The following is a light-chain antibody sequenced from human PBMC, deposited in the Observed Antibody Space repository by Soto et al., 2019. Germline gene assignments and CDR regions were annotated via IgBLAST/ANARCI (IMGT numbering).Light chain of an antibody. J-gene: IGLJ1*01. CDR2: EGS. CDR3: CSYAGRITYV. V-gene: IGLV2-23*01. CDR1: SSDVGSYNL. Sequence: QSVLTQPASVSGSPGQSIPISCTGTSSDVGSYNLVSWYQLHPGKAPKLMIYEGSKRPSGVSNRFSGSKSGNTASLTISGLQAEDEADYYCCSYAGRITYVFGTGTKGTVL.